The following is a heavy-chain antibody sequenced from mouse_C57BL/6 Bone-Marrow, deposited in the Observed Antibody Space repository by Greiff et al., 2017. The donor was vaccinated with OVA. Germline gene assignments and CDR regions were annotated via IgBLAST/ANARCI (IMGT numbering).Heavy chain of an antibody. CDR1: GYTFTSYW. D-gene: IGHD1-1*01. CDR2: IYPGNSDT. CDR3: TREGPFITTVVARGGVDY. J-gene: IGHJ2*01. V-gene: IGHV1-5*01. Sequence: EVKLQESGTVLARPGASVKMSCKTSGYTFTSYWMHWVKQRPGQGLEWIGAIYPGNSDTSYNQKFKGKAKLTAVTSASTAYMELSSLTNEDSAVYYWTREGPFITTVVARGGVDYWGQGTTLTVSS.